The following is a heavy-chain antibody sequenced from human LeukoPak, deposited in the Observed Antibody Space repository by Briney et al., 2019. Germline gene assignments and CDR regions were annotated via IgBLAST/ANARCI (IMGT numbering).Heavy chain of an antibody. V-gene: IGHV3-53*01. J-gene: IGHJ5*02. CDR3: ARDRRGWFDP. Sequence: TGGSLRLSCAASGFTVSSNYMSWVRQAPGKGLEWVSVIYSGGSTYYADSVKGRFTISRDSSKNTLYLQMNSLRAEDTAVYYCARDRRGWFDPWGQGTLVTVSS. CDR2: IYSGGST. CDR1: GFTVSSNY.